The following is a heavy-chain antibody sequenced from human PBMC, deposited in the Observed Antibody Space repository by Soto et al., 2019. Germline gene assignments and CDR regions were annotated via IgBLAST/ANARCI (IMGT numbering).Heavy chain of an antibody. D-gene: IGHD2-21*01. Sequence: EVQLLESGGGLVQPGGALRLSCAASGLTFTSNPMSWVRQAPGTGLEWISSVNHNGAATYYEDSVEGRFTISRDNSKEPGSLLANSLRVEDTGIWCWVRVGLIGIFSYDALDVWGQGTTVTVS. CDR1: GLTFTSNP. CDR3: VRVGLIGIFSYDALDV. J-gene: IGHJ6*02. CDR2: VNHNGAAT. V-gene: IGHV3-23*01.